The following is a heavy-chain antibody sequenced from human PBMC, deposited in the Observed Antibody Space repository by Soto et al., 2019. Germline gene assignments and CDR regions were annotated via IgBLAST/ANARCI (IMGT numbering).Heavy chain of an antibody. CDR3: APDERTPEAYYYDSSGYYPLGY. CDR1: GYTLTELS. V-gene: IGHV1-24*01. J-gene: IGHJ4*02. D-gene: IGHD3-22*01. CDR2: FDTEDGET. Sequence: QVQLVQSGAEVKKPGASVKVSCKVSGYTLTELSMHWVRQAPGKGLEWMGGFDTEDGETIYAQKLQGRVTMTEDTATDTAYMELSSLRSEDTAVYYCAPDERTPEAYYYDSSGYYPLGYWGQGTLVTVS.